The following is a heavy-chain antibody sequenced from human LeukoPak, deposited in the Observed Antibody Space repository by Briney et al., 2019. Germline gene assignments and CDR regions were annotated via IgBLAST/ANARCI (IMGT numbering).Heavy chain of an antibody. J-gene: IGHJ2*01. CDR2: IGTAGDT. V-gene: IGHV3-13*01. CDR3: ARTPDAYYYGSSGYYYRGFPRNDWYFDL. Sequence: GGSLRLSCAASGFTFSSYDMHWVRQATGKGLEWVSAIGTAGDTYYPGSVKGRFTISRENAKNSLYLQMNSLRAGDTAVYYCARTPDAYYYGSSGYYYRGFPRNDWYFDLWGRGTLVTVSS. CDR1: GFTFSSYD. D-gene: IGHD3-22*01.